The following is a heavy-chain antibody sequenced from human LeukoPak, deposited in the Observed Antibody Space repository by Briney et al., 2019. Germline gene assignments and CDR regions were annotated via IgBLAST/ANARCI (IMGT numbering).Heavy chain of an antibody. CDR2: ISSSSSYI. CDR1: GFTFSSYE. J-gene: IGHJ4*02. CDR3: ARRGPSVAGPYDY. D-gene: IGHD6-19*01. V-gene: IGHV3-21*01. Sequence: GGSLRLSCAASGFTFSSYEMNWVRQAPGKGLEWVSSISSSSSYIYSADSVKGRFTISRDNAKNPLYLQMNSLRAEDTAVYYCARRGPSVAGPYDYWGQGTLVTVSS.